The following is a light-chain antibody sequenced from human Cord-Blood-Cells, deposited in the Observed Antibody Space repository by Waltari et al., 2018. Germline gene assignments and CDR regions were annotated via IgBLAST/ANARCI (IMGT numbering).Light chain of an antibody. CDR1: QSVSSSY. CDR3: QQYGSSPRT. Sequence: EMVLTQSPGTLSLSPGARATLSGMASQSVSSSYLAWYQQKPGQAPRLLIYGASSRATGIPDRGSGSGSGTDFTLTISRLEPEDFAVYYCQQYGSSPRTFGGGTKGEIK. J-gene: IGKJ4*01. CDR2: GAS. V-gene: IGKV3-20*01.